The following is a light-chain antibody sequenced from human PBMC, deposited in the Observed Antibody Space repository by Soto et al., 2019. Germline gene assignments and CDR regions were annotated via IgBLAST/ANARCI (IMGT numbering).Light chain of an antibody. CDR2: ASS. CDR3: QQLNTFPVT. J-gene: IGKJ5*01. CDR1: QGISSY. V-gene: IGKV1-9*01. Sequence: DIQLTQSPSFLSASVGDRVTITCRASQGISSYLAWYQQTPGKAPKLLIYASSTLQSDVPSRFSGRGSGTEFTLTISSLQPEDFATYYCQQLNTFPVTFGQGTRLDI.